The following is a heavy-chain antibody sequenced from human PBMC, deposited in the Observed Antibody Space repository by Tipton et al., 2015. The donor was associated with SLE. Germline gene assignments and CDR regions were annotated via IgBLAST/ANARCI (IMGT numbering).Heavy chain of an antibody. Sequence: TLSLTCAVYGGSFSSHYWSWIRQPPGKGLEWIGYIYYSGSTNYNPSLKSRVTISVDTSKNQFSLKLSSVTAADTAVYYCARGGPGGTFFDYWGQGTLVTVSS. CDR1: GGSFSSHY. D-gene: IGHD2/OR15-2a*01. CDR3: ARGGPGGTFFDY. V-gene: IGHV4-59*11. J-gene: IGHJ4*02. CDR2: IYYSGST.